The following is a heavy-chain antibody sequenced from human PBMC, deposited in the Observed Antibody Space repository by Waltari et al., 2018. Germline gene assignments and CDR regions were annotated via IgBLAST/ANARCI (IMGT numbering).Heavy chain of an antibody. Sequence: QVQLQESGPGLVKPSQTLSLTCTVSGGSISSGSYYWSWIRQPAGQGLEWIGRIYTSGSTNYNPSLKSRVTISVDTSKNQFSLKLSSVTAADTAVYYCARDLAAYSSGWYSPNWFDPWGQGTLVTVSS. CDR3: ARDLAAYSSGWYSPNWFDP. J-gene: IGHJ5*02. V-gene: IGHV4-61*02. CDR1: GGSISSGSYY. CDR2: IYTSGST. D-gene: IGHD6-19*01.